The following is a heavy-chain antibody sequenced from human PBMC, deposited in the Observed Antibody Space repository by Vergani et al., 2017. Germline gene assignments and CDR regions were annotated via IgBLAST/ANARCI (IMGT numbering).Heavy chain of an antibody. CDR3: AKLFPHDNFRYYFDY. CDR1: GFTFSSYG. CDR2: ISYDGSNK. J-gene: IGHJ4*02. V-gene: IGHV3-30*18. D-gene: IGHD1-1*01. Sequence: QVQLVESGGGGVQPGRSLRLSCAASGFTFSSYGMHWVRQAPGKGLEWVAFISYDGSNKYYADSVKGRFTISRDNSKNTLYLQMNSLRAEDTAVYYCAKLFPHDNFRYYFDYWGQGTLVTVSS.